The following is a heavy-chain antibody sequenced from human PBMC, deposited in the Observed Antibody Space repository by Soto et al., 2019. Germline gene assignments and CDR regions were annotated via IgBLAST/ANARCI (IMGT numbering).Heavy chain of an antibody. V-gene: IGHV3-53*01. J-gene: IGHJ4*02. CDR3: ARGLSYYYGSGSYPLGY. Sequence: GGSLRLSCAASGFTVSKNYMSWVRQAPGKGLEWVSVIYSGGSTYYADSVKGRFTISRDNSKNTLYLQMNSLRAEDTAVYYCARGLSYYYGSGSYPLGYWGQGTLVTVSS. D-gene: IGHD3-10*01. CDR2: IYSGGST. CDR1: GFTVSKNY.